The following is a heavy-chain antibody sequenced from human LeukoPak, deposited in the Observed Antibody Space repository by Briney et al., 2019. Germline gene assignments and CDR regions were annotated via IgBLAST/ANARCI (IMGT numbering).Heavy chain of an antibody. V-gene: IGHV3-53*01. D-gene: IGHD3-10*01. CDR3: ARVLSGRGSLYSYYYYMDV. J-gene: IGHJ6*03. CDR2: IYSGGRT. CDR1: GFTFSSYA. Sequence: GGSLRLSCVASGFTFSSYAMSWVRQAPGKGLEWVSVIYSGGRTYYVDSVKGRFTISRDISKNTLYLQMNSLRAEDTAVYYCARVLSGRGSLYSYYYYMDVWGKGTTVTISS.